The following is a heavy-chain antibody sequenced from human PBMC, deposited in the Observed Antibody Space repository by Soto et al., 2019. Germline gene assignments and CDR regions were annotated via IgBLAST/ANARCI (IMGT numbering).Heavy chain of an antibody. CDR3: ANWDFDY. D-gene: IGHD7-27*01. V-gene: IGHV3-9*01. CDR1: VFTFEDYA. CDR2: IRLNSSSI. J-gene: IGHJ4*02. Sequence: EVQLVESGGGLVQPGRSLRLSCADSVFTFEDYARHSVRQAPGKGLEWVSGIRLNSSSIGYADSVKGRFTISRDNAKNSLYLQMNSLGAEDTALYYCANWDFDYWGQGTLGNVSS.